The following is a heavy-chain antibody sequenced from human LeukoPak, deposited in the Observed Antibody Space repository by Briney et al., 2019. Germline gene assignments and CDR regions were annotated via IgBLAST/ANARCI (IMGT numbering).Heavy chain of an antibody. CDR2: ISYDGIKK. CDR1: GFTFSSYW. D-gene: IGHD3-22*01. V-gene: IGHV3-30-3*01. J-gene: IGHJ4*02. Sequence: GGSLRLSCAASGFTFSSYWMHWVRQPPGKGLEWVAVISYDGIKKYYADSVKGRFTISRDDSKNTLYLQMNSLRAEDTAVFYCARDGGYYDYIPGYWGQGTLVTVSS. CDR3: ARDGGYYDYIPGY.